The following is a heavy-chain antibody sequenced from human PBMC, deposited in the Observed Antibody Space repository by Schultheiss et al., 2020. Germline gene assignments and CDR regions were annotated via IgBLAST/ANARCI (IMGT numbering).Heavy chain of an antibody. J-gene: IGHJ5*02. CDR3: ARDLSAFSVATITS. V-gene: IGHV3-30*04. D-gene: IGHD5-12*01. Sequence: GGSLRLSCAASGFTFSSYAMHWVRQAPGKGLEWVAVISYDGSNKYYADSVKGRFTISRDNSKNTLYLQMNSLRAEDTAVYYCARDLSAFSVATITSWGQGTLVNVYS. CDR1: GFTFSSYA. CDR2: ISYDGSNK.